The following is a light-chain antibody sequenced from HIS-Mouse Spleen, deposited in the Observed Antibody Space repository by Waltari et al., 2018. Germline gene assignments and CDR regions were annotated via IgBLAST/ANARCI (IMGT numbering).Light chain of an antibody. Sequence: SYELTQPPSVSVSPGQTARITSSGVALPKTYAYWYQQKSGQAPVLVIYEDSKRPSGIPERFSGSSSGTMATLTISGAQVEDEADYYCYSTDSSGNHRVFGGGTKLTVL. V-gene: IGLV3-10*01. CDR1: ALPKTY. J-gene: IGLJ2*01. CDR2: EDS. CDR3: YSTDSSGNHRV.